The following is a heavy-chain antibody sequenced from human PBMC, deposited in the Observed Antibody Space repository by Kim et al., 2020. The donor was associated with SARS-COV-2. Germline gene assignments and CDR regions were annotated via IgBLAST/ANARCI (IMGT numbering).Heavy chain of an antibody. CDR2: IYYRGST. CDR3: ARGRRGSYSYYFDY. CDR1: GGSISSGDYY. D-gene: IGHD1-26*01. J-gene: IGHJ4*02. Sequence: SETLSLTCTVSGGSISSGDYYWSWIRQPPGKGLEWSGYIYYRGSTYYNPSLKSRVTISVDTSKNQFSLKLSSVTAAETAVYYCARGRRGSYSYYFDYWGQRTLLTVSS. V-gene: IGHV4-30-4*01.